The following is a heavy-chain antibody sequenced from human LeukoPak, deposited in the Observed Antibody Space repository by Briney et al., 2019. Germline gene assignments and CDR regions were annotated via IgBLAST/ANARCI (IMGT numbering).Heavy chain of an antibody. CDR3: ARDRSSVAGTENWFDP. D-gene: IGHD6-19*01. Sequence: ASVKVSCKASGYTFSIYNMHWVRQAPGQGLEWMGIINPSGGTSYAQKLQGRITMTRDTSTSTLYMELSRLKSEDTAVYYCARDRSSVAGTENWFDPWGQGTLVTVSS. CDR2: INPSGGT. V-gene: IGHV1-46*01. CDR1: GYTFSIYN. J-gene: IGHJ5*02.